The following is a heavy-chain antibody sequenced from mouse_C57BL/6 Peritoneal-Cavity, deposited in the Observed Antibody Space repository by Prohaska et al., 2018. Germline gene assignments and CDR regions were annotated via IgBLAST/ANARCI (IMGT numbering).Heavy chain of an antibody. J-gene: IGHJ1*03. Sequence: QVQLQQPGAELVMPGASVKLSCKASGYTFTSYWMHWVKQRPGQGLEWIGEIDPSDSYTNYNQKFKGKATLTVDKSSSTAYMQLSSLTSEDSAVYYCARGGYYGNPYWYFEVWGTGTTVTVSS. V-gene: IGHV1-69*01. CDR3: ARGGYYGNPYWYFEV. CDR2: IDPSDSYT. CDR1: GYTFTSYW. D-gene: IGHD2-1*01.